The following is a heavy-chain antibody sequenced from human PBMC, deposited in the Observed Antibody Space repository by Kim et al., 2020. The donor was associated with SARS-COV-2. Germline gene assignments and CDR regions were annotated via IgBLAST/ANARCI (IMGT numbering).Heavy chain of an antibody. D-gene: IGHD2-15*01. J-gene: IGHJ4*02. CDR3: AKAALGYCSGGSCSYYFDY. V-gene: IGHV3-23*01. CDR2: ISGSGGNT. CDR1: GFTFSSYA. Sequence: GGSLRLSCAASGFTFSSYAMSWVRQAPGKGLEWVSAISGSGGNTYYADSVKGRFTISRDNSKNTLYLQMNSLRAEDTAVYYCAKAALGYCSGGSCSYYFDYWGQGTLVTVSS.